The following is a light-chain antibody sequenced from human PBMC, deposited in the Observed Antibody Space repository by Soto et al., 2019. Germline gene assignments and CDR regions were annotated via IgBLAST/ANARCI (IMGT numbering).Light chain of an antibody. Sequence: DIVVTQSPLSLPVTPGEPASISCRSNQSLLHSNGYDYLDWYLQKPGKSPQLLFYLASNRASGVPGRFSASGLGRDFTVSISRVEAWDVWVYYCVESLQKFSFGPGNKVDIK. J-gene: IGKJ3*01. V-gene: IGKV2-28*01. CDR2: LAS. CDR1: QSLLHSNGYDY. CDR3: VESLQKFS.